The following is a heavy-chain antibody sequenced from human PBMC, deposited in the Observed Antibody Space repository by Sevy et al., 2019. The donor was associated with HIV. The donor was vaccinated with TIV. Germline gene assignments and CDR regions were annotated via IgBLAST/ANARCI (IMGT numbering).Heavy chain of an antibody. V-gene: IGHV4-59*01. D-gene: IGHD3-3*01. CDR2: MHHSGRI. CDR3: ARVQRKYYDFWTGFGYVDS. J-gene: IGHJ5*01. CDR1: GGSMRDYY. Sequence: SETLSLNCTVSGGSMRDYYWSWIRQSPGKGLEWIGYMHHSGRIDYDPSLKSRFTISMDTSKSHFSLNVRSVTAADTAVYFCARVQRKYYDFWTGFGYVDSWGQGTQVTVSS.